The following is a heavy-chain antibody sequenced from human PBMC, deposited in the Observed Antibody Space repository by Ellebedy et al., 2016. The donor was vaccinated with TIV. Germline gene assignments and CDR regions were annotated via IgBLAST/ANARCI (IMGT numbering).Heavy chain of an antibody. CDR3: ARQSAVVEYYGLDV. CDR1: GFIFTDYW. Sequence: GESLKISCQASGFIFTDYWIGWVRQMPGKGLEWMGIIYPGDSDTRYSPSFQGHITMSVDKSIGTAYLQWSSLKASDTASYYCARQSAVVEYYGLDVWGQGTAIVVSS. CDR2: IYPGDSDT. D-gene: IGHD1-1*01. J-gene: IGHJ6*02. V-gene: IGHV5-51*01.